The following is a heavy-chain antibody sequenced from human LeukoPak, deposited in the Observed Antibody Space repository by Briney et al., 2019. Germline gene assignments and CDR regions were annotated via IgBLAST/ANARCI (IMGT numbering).Heavy chain of an antibody. CDR2: ISTNGGST. Sequence: GESLRLSCAASGFSFSSYAMHWVRQAPGKGLEYVSTISTNGGSTYYANSVKGRFTISRDNSKNTLYLQMGSLRAEDMAVYYCARDRYCSGGNCYSSDYWGQGTLVTVSS. J-gene: IGHJ4*02. CDR3: ARDRYCSGGNCYSSDY. D-gene: IGHD2-15*01. V-gene: IGHV3-64*01. CDR1: GFSFSSYA.